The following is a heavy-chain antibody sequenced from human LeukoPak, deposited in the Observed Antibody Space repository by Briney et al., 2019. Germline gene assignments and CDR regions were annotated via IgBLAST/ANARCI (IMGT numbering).Heavy chain of an antibody. J-gene: IGHJ4*02. CDR2: IYYTGST. D-gene: IGHD2-2*01. Sequence: KPSETLSLTCTVSGGSIDSYYWSWIRQPPGKGLEWIGYIYYTGSTEYHPSLKSRVTISLDTSKNQFSLKLTSVTAADTAVYYCARVYQSAEYYFDYWGQGNLVSVFS. CDR3: ARVYQSAEYYFDY. CDR1: GGSIDSYY. V-gene: IGHV4-59*01.